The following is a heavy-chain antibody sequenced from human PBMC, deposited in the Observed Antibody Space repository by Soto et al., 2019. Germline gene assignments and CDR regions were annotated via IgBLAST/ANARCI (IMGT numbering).Heavy chain of an antibody. J-gene: IGHJ4*02. D-gene: IGHD2-2*01. CDR2: IIPIFGTA. CDR1: GGTFSRYA. Sequence: ASVKVSCQASGGTFSRYAISWVRQAPGQGLEWMGGIIPIFGTANYAQKFQGRVTITADESTSTAYMELSSLRSEDTAVYYCARLGGYCSSTSCPFDYWGQGTLVTVSS. CDR3: ARLGGYCSSTSCPFDY. V-gene: IGHV1-69*13.